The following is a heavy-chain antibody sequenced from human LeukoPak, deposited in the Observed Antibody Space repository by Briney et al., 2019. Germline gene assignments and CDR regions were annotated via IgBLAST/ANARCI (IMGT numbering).Heavy chain of an antibody. CDR3: AKWLTGTTFGGSY. V-gene: IGHV4-59*01. CDR1: GGSISSYY. CDR2: VYDSGST. D-gene: IGHD1-20*01. Sequence: SETLSLTCIVSGGSISSYYWSWIRQPPGKGLEWIGFVYDSGSTNYNPSLKSRVTISVDTSKNQFSLRLSSVTSADTAVYYCAKWLTGTTFGGSYWGQGTLVTVSS. J-gene: IGHJ4*02.